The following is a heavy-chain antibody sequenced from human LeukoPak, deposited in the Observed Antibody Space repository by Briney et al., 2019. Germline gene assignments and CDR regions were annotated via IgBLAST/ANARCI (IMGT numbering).Heavy chain of an antibody. D-gene: IGHD4-17*01. CDR3: ARDYGDSH. Sequence: GGSLRLSCAASGFTFSNYYMAWVRQAPGKGLEWVANIKPDGSDKYYVDLVKGRFTISRDNAKNSVYLQMNSLRAEDTAVYYCARDYGDSHWGQGTLVTVSS. J-gene: IGHJ4*02. CDR2: IKPDGSDK. V-gene: IGHV3-7*03. CDR1: GFTFSNYY.